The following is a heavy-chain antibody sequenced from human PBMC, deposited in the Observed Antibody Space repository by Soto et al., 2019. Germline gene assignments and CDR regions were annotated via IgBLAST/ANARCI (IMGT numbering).Heavy chain of an antibody. CDR1: GFPFSNAW. Sequence: GGTLRLSCAASGFPFSNAWMRWVRQAPGKGLEWVGRIKSKTDCGTTDYAAPVKGRFTISRDDSKNTLYLQMNSLKTEDTAVYYCTTDRPWFDPCGQGSLVTVSS. D-gene: IGHD6-6*01. CDR2: IKSKTDCGTT. J-gene: IGHJ5*02. V-gene: IGHV3-15*01. CDR3: TTDRPWFDP.